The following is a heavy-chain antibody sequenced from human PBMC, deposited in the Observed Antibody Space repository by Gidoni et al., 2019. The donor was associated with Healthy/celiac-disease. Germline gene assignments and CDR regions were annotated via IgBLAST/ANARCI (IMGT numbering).Heavy chain of an antibody. J-gene: IGHJ5*02. Sequence: EVQLLESGGGLVQPGGSLRLSCAASGFTFSRYAMSWVRQAPGKGLEWVSAISGSGGSTYYADSVKGRFTISRDNSKNTLYLQMNSLRAEDTAVYYCAKDPGFGATPSVDNWFDPWGQGTLVTVSS. V-gene: IGHV3-23*01. CDR3: AKDPGFGATPSVDNWFDP. CDR2: ISGSGGST. D-gene: IGHD2-15*01. CDR1: GFTFSRYA.